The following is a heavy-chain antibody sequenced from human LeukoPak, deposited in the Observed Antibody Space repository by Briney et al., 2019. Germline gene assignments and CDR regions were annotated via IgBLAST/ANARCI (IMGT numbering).Heavy chain of an antibody. CDR3: AKVSKRSAYYYYGMDV. Sequence: GGSLRLSCAASGFTFSSYGMHWVRQAPGKGLEWVAVISYDGSNKYYADSVKGRFTISRDNSKNTLYLQMNSLRAEDTAVYYCAKVSKRSAYYYYGMDVWGQGTTVTVSS. V-gene: IGHV3-30*18. CDR1: GFTFSSYG. J-gene: IGHJ6*02. CDR2: ISYDGSNK. D-gene: IGHD3-3*01.